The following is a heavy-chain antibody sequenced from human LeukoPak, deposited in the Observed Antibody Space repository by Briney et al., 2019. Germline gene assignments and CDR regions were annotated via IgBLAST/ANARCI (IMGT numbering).Heavy chain of an antibody. V-gene: IGHV6-1*01. Sequence: SQTLSLTCAISGDSVSSNSAAWNWIRQSPSRGLEWLGRTYYRSKWYNDYAVSVKSRITINPDTSKNQFSLQLNSVTPEDTAVYYYARTKHSSGWNPIDYWGQGTLVTVSS. J-gene: IGHJ4*02. CDR3: ARTKHSSGWNPIDY. CDR1: GDSVSSNSAA. CDR2: TYYRSKWYN. D-gene: IGHD6-19*01.